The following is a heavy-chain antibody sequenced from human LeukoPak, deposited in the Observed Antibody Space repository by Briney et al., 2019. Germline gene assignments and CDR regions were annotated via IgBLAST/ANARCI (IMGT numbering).Heavy chain of an antibody. CDR2: INWNGGST. J-gene: IGHJ4*02. Sequence: GGSLRLSCAVSGFTFDDYGMSWVRQAPGKGLEWVSGINWNGGSTGYADSVKGRFTISRDNAKNSLYLQMNSLRAEDTALYYCAKSGSYASFFDYWGQGTLVTVSS. V-gene: IGHV3-20*04. D-gene: IGHD1-26*01. CDR3: AKSGSYASFFDY. CDR1: GFTFDDYG.